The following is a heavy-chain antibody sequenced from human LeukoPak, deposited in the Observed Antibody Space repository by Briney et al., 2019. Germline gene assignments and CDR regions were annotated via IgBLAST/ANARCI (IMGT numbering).Heavy chain of an antibody. CDR1: GFTFSSYA. Sequence: GGSLRLSCAASGFTFSSYAMHWVRQAPGKGLEYVSAISSNGGSTYYANSVKGRFTISRDNSKNTLYLQMGSLRAEDMAVYYCAKKMTITGWLYYFDYWGQGTLVTVSS. V-gene: IGHV3-64*01. J-gene: IGHJ4*02. D-gene: IGHD5-24*01. CDR3: AKKMTITGWLYYFDY. CDR2: ISSNGGST.